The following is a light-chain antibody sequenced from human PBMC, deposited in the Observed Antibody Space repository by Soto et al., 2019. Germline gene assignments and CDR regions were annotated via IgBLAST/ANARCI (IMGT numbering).Light chain of an antibody. V-gene: IGKV3-15*01. J-gene: IGKJ1*01. Sequence: EIVVTQSPATLSVSPGERATLSCRASQSVSSNLAWYQQKPGQAPRLLIYGASTRATGIPARFSGSGSGTDFTLSISRLEPEDFAVYYCQHYGDSSWTFGQGTKVDIK. CDR2: GAS. CDR3: QHYGDSSWT. CDR1: QSVSSN.